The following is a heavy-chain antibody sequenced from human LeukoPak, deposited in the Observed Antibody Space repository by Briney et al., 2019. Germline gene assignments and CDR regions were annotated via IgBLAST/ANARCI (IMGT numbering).Heavy chain of an antibody. CDR2: IIPILGIA. CDR3: ASRTRSSSWYPAVDY. V-gene: IGHV1-69*02. J-gene: IGHJ4*02. Sequence: SVKVSCKASGGTFSSYTISWVRQAPGQGLEWMGRIIPILGIANYAQKFQGRVTITADKSTSTAYMELSSLRSEDTAVYYCASRTRSSSWYPAVDYWGQGTLVTVSS. D-gene: IGHD6-13*01. CDR1: GGTFSSYT.